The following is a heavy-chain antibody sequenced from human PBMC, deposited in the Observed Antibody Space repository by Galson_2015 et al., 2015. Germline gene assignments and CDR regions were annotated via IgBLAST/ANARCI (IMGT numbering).Heavy chain of an antibody. Sequence: LRLSCAASGFTFSNAWMSWVRQAPGKGLEWVGRIKSKTDDGTTDYAAPVKGRFTISRDDSKNTLYLQMNSLKTEDTAVYYCTTLYYDFWSGYFNFFDFWGQGTLVTVSS. D-gene: IGHD3-3*01. V-gene: IGHV3-15*01. J-gene: IGHJ4*02. CDR2: IKSKTDDGTT. CDR3: TTLYYDFWSGYFNFFDF. CDR1: GFTFSNAW.